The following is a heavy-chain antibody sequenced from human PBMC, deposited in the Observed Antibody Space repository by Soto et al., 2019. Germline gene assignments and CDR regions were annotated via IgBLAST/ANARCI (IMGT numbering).Heavy chain of an antibody. D-gene: IGHD2-21*01. CDR2: IIPIFGTA. Sequence: ASVKVSCKASGGTFSSYVISWVRQAPGQGLEWMGGIIPIFGTANYAQKFQGRVTITADESTSTAYMELSSLRSEDTAVYYCARSGRAGDQGYYYDMDVWGQGTTVTVSS. CDR1: GGTFSSYV. CDR3: ARSGRAGDQGYYYDMDV. V-gene: IGHV1-69*13. J-gene: IGHJ6*02.